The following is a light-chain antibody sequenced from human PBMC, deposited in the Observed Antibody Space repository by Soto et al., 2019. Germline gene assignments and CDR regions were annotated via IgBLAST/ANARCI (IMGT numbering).Light chain of an antibody. CDR2: EVS. CDR3: CSYAGNGAWV. V-gene: IGLV2-23*02. J-gene: IGLJ3*02. Sequence: QSALPQPASGSGSPGQSITISCSGSSGDVGNYDLVSWYQQIPGKAPQLMIFEVSRRPSRVSDRFSGSKSGNTASLTISGLQAEDEGDFYCCSYAGNGAWVFGGGTKLTVL. CDR1: SGDVGNYDL.